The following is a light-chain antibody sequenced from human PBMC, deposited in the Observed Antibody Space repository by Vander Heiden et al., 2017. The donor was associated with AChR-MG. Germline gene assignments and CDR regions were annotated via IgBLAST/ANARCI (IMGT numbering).Light chain of an antibody. J-gene: IGKJ2*01. CDR3: QHYNSDSPA. V-gene: IGKV1-5*03. CDR2: AAS. Sequence: DIQMTQSPSTLSASVGDRVTITCRATQTIYNDLAWYHQKPGKAPKLLIHAASRLESGVPSRFSGSGYGTEFALTISSLQPDDVATYYCQHYNSDSPAFGQGTSLQI. CDR1: QTIYND.